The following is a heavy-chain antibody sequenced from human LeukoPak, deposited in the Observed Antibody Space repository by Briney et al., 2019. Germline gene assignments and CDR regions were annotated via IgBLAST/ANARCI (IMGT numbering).Heavy chain of an antibody. D-gene: IGHD2-21*02. J-gene: IGHJ5*02. CDR2: INHSGST. CDR1: GGSFSGYY. CDR3: ARGGQPLLFGWLDP. V-gene: IGHV4-34*01. Sequence: SETLSLTRAVYGGSFSGYYWSWIRQPPGKGLEWIGEINHSGSTNYNPSLKSRVTISVDTSKNQFSLKLSSVTAADTAVYYCARGGQPLLFGWLDPWGQGTLVTVSS.